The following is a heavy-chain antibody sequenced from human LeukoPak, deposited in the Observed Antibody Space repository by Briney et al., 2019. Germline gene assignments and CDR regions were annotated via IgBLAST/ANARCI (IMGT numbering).Heavy chain of an antibody. CDR2: ISGSGGST. J-gene: IGHJ4*02. V-gene: IGHV3-23*01. CDR1: GFTFSSYA. CDR3: AKLIGQWPDLSYYFDY. D-gene: IGHD6-19*01. Sequence: GGSLRLSCAASGFTFSSYAMSWVRQAPGKGLEWVSAISGSGGSTYYADSVKGRFTISRDNSKNTLYLQMNSLRAEDTAVYYCAKLIGQWPDLSYYFDYWGQGTLVTVSS.